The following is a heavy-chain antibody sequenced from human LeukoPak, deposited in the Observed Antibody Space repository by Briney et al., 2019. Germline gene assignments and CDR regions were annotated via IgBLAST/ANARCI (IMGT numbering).Heavy chain of an antibody. CDR2: FDPEDGET. CDR3: ATDPEAHYGVDV. J-gene: IGHJ6*02. CDR1: GYTLTELS. Sequence: ASVKVSCKVSGYTLTELSMHWVRQAPGKGLEWMGGFDPEDGETIYAQKFQGRVTMTEDTSTDTAYMELSSLRSEDTAVYYCATDPEAHYGVDVWGQGTTVTVSS. V-gene: IGHV1-24*01.